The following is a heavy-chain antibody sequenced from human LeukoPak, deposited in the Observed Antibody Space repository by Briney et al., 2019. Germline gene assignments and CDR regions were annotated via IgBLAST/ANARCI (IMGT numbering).Heavy chain of an antibody. CDR2: ISRSGEST. CDR1: GFTFSGFA. J-gene: IGHJ4*02. D-gene: IGHD3-16*01. CDR3: AKDYAVGSIDY. V-gene: IGHV3-23*01. Sequence: GGSLRLSCAASGFTFSGFAMSWIRQAPGKGLEWVSSISRSGESTFYADSVRGRFAISRDNSKNTVSLQMESLRAEDTALYYCAKDYAVGSIDYWGQGTLVTVSS.